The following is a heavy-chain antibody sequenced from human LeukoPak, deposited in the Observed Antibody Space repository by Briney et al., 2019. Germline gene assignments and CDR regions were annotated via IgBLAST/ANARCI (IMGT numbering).Heavy chain of an antibody. CDR1: GFTFSDYG. Sequence: PGGSLRLSCAASGFTFSDYGMHWVRQAPGKGLEWVALISYDGSNKYYADSVKGRFSISRDNSKNTLYLQMNSLRAEDTAVYYCARQVADAFDIWGQGTMVTVSS. V-gene: IGHV3-30*03. CDR2: ISYDGSNK. D-gene: IGHD2-15*01. CDR3: ARQVADAFDI. J-gene: IGHJ3*02.